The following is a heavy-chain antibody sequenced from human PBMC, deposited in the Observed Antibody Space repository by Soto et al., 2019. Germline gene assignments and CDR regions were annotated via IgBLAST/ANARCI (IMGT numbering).Heavy chain of an antibody. Sequence: SETLSLTCTVSGGSISSSSYYWGWIRQPPGKGLEWIGSIYYSGSTYYNPSLKSRVTISVDTSKNQFSLKLSSVTAADTAVYFCARGFRKSHQRVYGNYYYYYMDAGGKGPPVTVS. CDR3: ARGFRKSHQRVYGNYYYYYMDA. D-gene: IGHD2-2*02. CDR2: IYYSGST. V-gene: IGHV4-39*01. CDR1: GGSISSSSYY. J-gene: IGHJ6*03.